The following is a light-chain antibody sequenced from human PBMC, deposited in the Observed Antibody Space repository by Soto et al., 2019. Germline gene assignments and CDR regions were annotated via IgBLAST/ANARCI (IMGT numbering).Light chain of an antibody. CDR3: QKYNSAPTWT. Sequence: DIQMTQSPSSLSASVGDRVTITCRASQGISNYLAWYQQKPGKAPKLLIYAASTLQSGVPSRFRGSGSGTYFTLTISSLQPEDVATYYCQKYNSAPTWTFGQGTKVEI. J-gene: IGKJ1*01. CDR1: QGISNY. CDR2: AAS. V-gene: IGKV1-27*01.